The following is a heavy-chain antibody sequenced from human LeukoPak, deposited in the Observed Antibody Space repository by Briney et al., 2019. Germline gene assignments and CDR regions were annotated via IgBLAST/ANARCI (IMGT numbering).Heavy chain of an antibody. V-gene: IGHV3-66*01. CDR2: IYSGGST. CDR3: ARDQDYGVPV. D-gene: IGHD4-17*01. Sequence: PSETLSLTCAVYGGSFSGYYMSWVRQAPGKGLEWVSVIYSGGSTYYADSVKGRFTISRDNSKNTLYLQMNSLRAEDTAVYYCARDQDYGVPVWGQGTLVTVSS. J-gene: IGHJ4*02. CDR1: GGSFSGYY.